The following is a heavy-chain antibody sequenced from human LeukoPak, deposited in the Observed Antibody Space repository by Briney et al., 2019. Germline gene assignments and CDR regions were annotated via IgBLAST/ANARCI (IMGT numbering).Heavy chain of an antibody. CDR3: ARWSRGWLRGTFFDY. Sequence: MTSETLSLTCAVYGGSFSGYYWSWIRQPPGKGLEWIGEINHSGSTNYNPSLKSRVTISVDTSKNQFSLKLSSVTAADTAVYYCARWSRGWLRGTFFDYWGQGTLVTVSS. CDR2: INHSGST. V-gene: IGHV4-34*01. J-gene: IGHJ4*02. CDR1: GGSFSGYY. D-gene: IGHD5-12*01.